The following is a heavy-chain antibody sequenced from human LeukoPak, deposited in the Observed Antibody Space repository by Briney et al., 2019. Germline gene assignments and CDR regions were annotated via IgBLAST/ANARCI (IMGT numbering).Heavy chain of an antibody. V-gene: IGHV3-23*01. J-gene: IGHJ4*02. CDR1: GFTFSTSA. D-gene: IGHD6-19*01. CDR3: AKATGGEQWLVPDY. CDR2: ISPTGGAI. Sequence: GGSLRLSCAASGFTFSTSAMNWVRQAPGRGLEWVSSISPTGGAIFYADSVKGRFTISRDNSKNTLYLQMNSLRAEDTAVYYCAKATGGEQWLVPDYWGQGTLVTVSS.